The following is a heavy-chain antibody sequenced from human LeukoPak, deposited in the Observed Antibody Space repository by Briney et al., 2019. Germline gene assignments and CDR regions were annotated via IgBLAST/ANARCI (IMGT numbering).Heavy chain of an antibody. CDR1: GFTFSSYG. Sequence: GGSLRLSCAASGFTFSSYGMHWVRQAPGKGLEWVAVIWYDGSNKYYADSVKGRFTISRDNSKNTLYLQMNSLRAEDAAVYYCARPYYYGSGSYRCWGQGTLVTVSS. CDR3: ARPYYYGSGSYRC. CDR2: IWYDGSNK. D-gene: IGHD3-10*01. J-gene: IGHJ4*02. V-gene: IGHV3-33*01.